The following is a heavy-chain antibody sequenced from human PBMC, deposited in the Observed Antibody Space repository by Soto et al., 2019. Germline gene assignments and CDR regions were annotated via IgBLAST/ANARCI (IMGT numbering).Heavy chain of an antibody. D-gene: IGHD4-17*01. J-gene: IGHJ4*02. CDR3: ARGRTTVTTLFDY. CDR2: IYCGGST. V-gene: IGHV3-66*01. CDR1: GFTVSSNY. Sequence: EVQLVEAGGGLVQPGGSLRLSCAASGFTVSSNYMSWVRQAPGKGLEWVSVIYCGGSTYYADSVKGRVTISRDNSKNTRYLQMNSRRAEDTAVYYCARGRTTVTTLFDYWGQGTLVTVSS.